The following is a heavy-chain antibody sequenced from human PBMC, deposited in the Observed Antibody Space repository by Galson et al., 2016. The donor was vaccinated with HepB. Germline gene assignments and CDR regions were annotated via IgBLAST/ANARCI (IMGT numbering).Heavy chain of an antibody. Sequence: SVKVSCKASGGIFSNYFISWVRQTPGQGLEWMGGIIPTLATPRYAQNFQGRVTITAAESTSTADMELRNLKSDDTAMYFCASGLAGTADHWGQGTLVTVSS. CDR3: ASGLAGTADH. CDR2: IIPTLATP. D-gene: IGHD6-19*01. V-gene: IGHV1-69*13. J-gene: IGHJ4*02. CDR1: GGIFSNYF.